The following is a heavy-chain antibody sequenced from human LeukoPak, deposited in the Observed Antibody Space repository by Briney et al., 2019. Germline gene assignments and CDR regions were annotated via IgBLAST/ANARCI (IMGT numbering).Heavy chain of an antibody. CDR1: GYSFTSYW. D-gene: IGHD3-10*01. Sequence: GESLQISCKGSGYSFTSYWISWVRQMPGKGLEWMGRIDPSDSYTNYSPSFQGHVTISADKSISTAYLQWSSLKASDTAMYYCARQGTMVRSFGYWGQGTLVTVSS. CDR2: IDPSDSYT. CDR3: ARQGTMVRSFGY. J-gene: IGHJ4*02. V-gene: IGHV5-10-1*01.